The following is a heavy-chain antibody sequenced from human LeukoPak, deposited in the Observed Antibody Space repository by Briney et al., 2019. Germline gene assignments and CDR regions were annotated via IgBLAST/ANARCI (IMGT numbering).Heavy chain of an antibody. Sequence: HPGGSLRLSCVASGFTFSSYWATWVRQAPGKGLEWVANIDPDGSHQYYVDSVKGRFTISKDNAKNSLYLQMNSLRAEDTAVYYCTTSPPYQLIFNNWGQGTLVTVSS. CDR1: GFTFSSYW. CDR2: IDPDGSHQ. CDR3: TTSPPYQLIFNN. D-gene: IGHD2-2*01. V-gene: IGHV3-7*01. J-gene: IGHJ4*02.